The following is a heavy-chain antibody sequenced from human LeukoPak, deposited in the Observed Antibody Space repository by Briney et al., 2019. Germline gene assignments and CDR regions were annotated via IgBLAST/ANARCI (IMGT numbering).Heavy chain of an antibody. D-gene: IGHD5-18*01. CDR1: IYNFATYW. CDR2: IHPGDSDT. Sequence: GESLKISCQDSIYNFATYWFAWVRQMPGKGLEWMGLIHPGDSDTRCSTSFQGQVTISADKSIRTVYLQWSSLKASDTAMYYCARGLHGYAYDVWGQGTLVTVSS. J-gene: IGHJ4*02. CDR3: ARGLHGYAYDV. V-gene: IGHV5-51*01.